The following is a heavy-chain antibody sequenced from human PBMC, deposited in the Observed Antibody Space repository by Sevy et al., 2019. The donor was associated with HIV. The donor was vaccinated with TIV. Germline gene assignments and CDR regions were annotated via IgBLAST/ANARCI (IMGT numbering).Heavy chain of an antibody. CDR1: GFRFSDYG. Sequence: GGSLRLSCAASGFRFSDYGMHWVRQAPGKGLEWVSLIRFDGSMKYIADSVKGRFTISRDEVKDTLYLQMNSLRPEDTAVYYCAKDHYDYRTGYYGYYGMDVWGQGTTVTVSS. D-gene: IGHD3-3*01. V-gene: IGHV3-30*02. CDR3: AKDHYDYRTGYYGYYGMDV. CDR2: IRFDGSMK. J-gene: IGHJ6*02.